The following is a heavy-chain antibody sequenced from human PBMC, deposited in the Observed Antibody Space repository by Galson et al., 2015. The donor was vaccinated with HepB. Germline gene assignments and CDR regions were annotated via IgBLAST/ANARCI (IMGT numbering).Heavy chain of an antibody. V-gene: IGHV3-30*18. CDR3: AKEDTAMVENYYYYYYGIDV. CDR2: ISYDGSNK. D-gene: IGHD5-18*01. CDR1: GFTFSSYG. J-gene: IGHJ6*02. Sequence: SLRLSCAASGFTFSSYGMHWVRQAPGKGLEWVAVISYDGSNKYYADSVKGRFTISRDNSKDTLYLQMNSLRAEDTAVYYCAKEDTAMVENYYYYYYGIDVWGQGTTVTVSS.